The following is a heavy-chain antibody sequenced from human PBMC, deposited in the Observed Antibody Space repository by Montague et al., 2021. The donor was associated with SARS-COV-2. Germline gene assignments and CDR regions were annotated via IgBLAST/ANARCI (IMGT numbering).Heavy chain of an antibody. CDR1: GFTFSYYV. J-gene: IGHJ4*02. Sequence: SLRLSCAASGFTFSYYVMSWVRQAPGKGLEWVSATSGSGGSTYYADSVKGRFTISRDNSENTLYLQMNNLRAEDTAVYYCANRGITAAGSYRYYFDYWGQGTLVTVSS. CDR3: ANRGITAAGSYRYYFDY. V-gene: IGHV3-23*01. D-gene: IGHD6-13*01. CDR2: TSGSGGST.